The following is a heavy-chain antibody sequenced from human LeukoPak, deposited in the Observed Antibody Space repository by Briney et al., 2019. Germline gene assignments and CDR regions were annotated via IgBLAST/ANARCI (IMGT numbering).Heavy chain of an antibody. CDR3: ARVGDLGAFDI. CDR1: GGSISSGSYY. D-gene: IGHD3-3*01. V-gene: IGHV4-61*02. CDR2: IYTSGST. J-gene: IGHJ3*02. Sequence: PSETLSLTCTVSGGSISSGSYYWSWIRQPAGKGLEWIGRIYTSGSTNYNPSLKSRVTISVATSKNQFSLKLSSVTAADTAVYYCARVGDLGAFDIWGQGTMVTVSS.